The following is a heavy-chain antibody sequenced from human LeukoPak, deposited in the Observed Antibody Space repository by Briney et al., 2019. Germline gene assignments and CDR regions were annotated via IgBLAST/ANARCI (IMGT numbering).Heavy chain of an antibody. J-gene: IGHJ6*03. CDR1: GFTFSDYY. CDR2: ISSSGSTI. Sequence: GGSLRLSCAASGFTFSDYYMSWIRQAPGKGLEWVSYISSSGSTIYYADSVKGRFTISRDNAKNSLYLQMNSLRAEDTAVYYCARDKRYSGYDRGSYYYYYMDVWSKGTTVTVSS. D-gene: IGHD5-12*01. V-gene: IGHV3-11*04. CDR3: ARDKRYSGYDRGSYYYYYMDV.